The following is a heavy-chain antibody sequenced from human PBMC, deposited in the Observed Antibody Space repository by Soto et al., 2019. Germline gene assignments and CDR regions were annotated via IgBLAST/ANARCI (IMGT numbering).Heavy chain of an antibody. V-gene: IGHV3-23*01. Sequence: PGGSLRLSCAASGFTFSSCGMSWVRQAPGKGLEWVSAISGSGGGTYYADSVKGRFTISRDNSKNTLFLQMNGLSADDTAVYFCSKNPAARPYYYYGMDVWGQGTTVTVSS. CDR3: SKNPAARPYYYYGMDV. CDR2: ISGSGGGT. J-gene: IGHJ6*02. D-gene: IGHD2-2*02. CDR1: GFTFSSCG.